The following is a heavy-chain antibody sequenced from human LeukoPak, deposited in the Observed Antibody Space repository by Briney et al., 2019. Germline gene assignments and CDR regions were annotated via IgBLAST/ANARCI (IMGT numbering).Heavy chain of an antibody. J-gene: IGHJ6*02. Sequence: VASVKVSCKASGYTFTGYYMHWVRQAPGQGLEWMGWINPNSGGTNYAQKFQGRVTMTRDTSISTAYMELSRLRSDDTAVYYCARGGDGYNFMKLMDVWGQGTTVTVSS. CDR3: ARGGDGYNFMKLMDV. V-gene: IGHV1-2*02. CDR2: INPNSGGT. D-gene: IGHD5-24*01. CDR1: GYTFTGYY.